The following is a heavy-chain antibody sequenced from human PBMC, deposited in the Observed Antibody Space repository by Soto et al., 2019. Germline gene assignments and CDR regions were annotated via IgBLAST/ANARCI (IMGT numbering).Heavy chain of an antibody. Sequence: GGSLRLSCAAAGFTFSCYAISWGRQAPGKGLEWVSAISGSGGSTYYADSVKGRFTISRDNSKNTLYLQMNSLRAEDTAVYYCAKDYYDSSGYYYYYYGMDVWGQGTTVTVSS. J-gene: IGHJ6*02. CDR2: ISGSGGST. D-gene: IGHD3-22*01. V-gene: IGHV3-23*01. CDR3: AKDYYDSSGYYYYYYGMDV. CDR1: GFTFSCYA.